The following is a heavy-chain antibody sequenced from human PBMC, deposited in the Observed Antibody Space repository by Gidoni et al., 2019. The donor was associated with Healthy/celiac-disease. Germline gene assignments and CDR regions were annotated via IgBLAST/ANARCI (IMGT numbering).Heavy chain of an antibody. CDR3: ARVRAATARRNYDILTGYYRLPDY. CDR1: GGSFSGYY. Sequence: QVQLQQWGAGLLKPSETLSLTCAVYGGSFSGYYLSWIRQPPGKGLEWIGEINHSGSTNYNPSLKSRVTISVDTSKNQFSLKLSSVTAADTAVYYCARVRAATARRNYDILTGYYRLPDYWGQGTLVTVSS. D-gene: IGHD3-9*01. J-gene: IGHJ4*02. CDR2: INHSGST. V-gene: IGHV4-34*01.